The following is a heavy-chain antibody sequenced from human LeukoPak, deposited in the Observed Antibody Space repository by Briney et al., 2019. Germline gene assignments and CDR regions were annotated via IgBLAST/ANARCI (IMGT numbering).Heavy chain of an antibody. CDR3: ARSRGKGVRPLAPFDY. Sequence: ASVKVSCKASGYTFTSYYMHWVRQAPGQGLEWMGIINSSGGSTSYAQKFQGRVTMTRDTSTSTVYMELSSLRSEDTAVYYCARSRGKGVRPLAPFDYWGQGTRVTVSS. V-gene: IGHV1-46*01. CDR2: INSSGGST. D-gene: IGHD3-10*01. CDR1: GYTFTSYY. J-gene: IGHJ4*02.